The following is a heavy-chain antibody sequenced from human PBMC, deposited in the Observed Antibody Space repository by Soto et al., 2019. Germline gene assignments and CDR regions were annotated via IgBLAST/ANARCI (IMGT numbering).Heavy chain of an antibody. CDR2: IIPILGIA. CDR3: ARDENIRYYYDSSPRFDP. CDR1: GGTFSSYT. Sequence: SVKVSCKASGGTFSSYTISWVRQAPGQGHEWMGRIIPILGIANYAQKFQGRVTITADKSTSTAYMELSSLRSEDTAVYYCARDENIRYYYDSSPRFDPWGQGTLVTVSS. D-gene: IGHD3-22*01. V-gene: IGHV1-69*04. J-gene: IGHJ5*02.